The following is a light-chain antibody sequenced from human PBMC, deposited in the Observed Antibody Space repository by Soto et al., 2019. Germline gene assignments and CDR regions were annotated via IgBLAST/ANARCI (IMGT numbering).Light chain of an antibody. CDR3: LQHNSYPRT. V-gene: IGKV1-5*01. CDR2: AAS. Sequence: DIQMTQSPSTLSASVGDRVTITCRASQSISSWLAWYQQKPGKAPKRLIYAASTLQSGVPSRFSGSGSGTEFTLTISSLKPEDFATYYCLQHNSYPRTFGQGTKVDIK. CDR1: QSISSW. J-gene: IGKJ1*01.